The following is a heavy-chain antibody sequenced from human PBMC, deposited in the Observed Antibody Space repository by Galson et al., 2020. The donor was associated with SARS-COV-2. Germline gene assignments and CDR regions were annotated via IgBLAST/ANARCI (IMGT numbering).Heavy chain of an antibody. J-gene: IGHJ4*02. Sequence: GGSLRLSCAASGFTVSSNYMSWVRQAPGKGLEWVSVIYSGGSTYYADSVKGRFTISRDNSKNTLYLQMNSLRAEDTAVYYCARGGHITIFGVVKAREPAFFDYWGQGTLVTVSS. CDR2: IYSGGST. V-gene: IGHV3-53*01. CDR1: GFTVSSNY. D-gene: IGHD3-3*01. CDR3: ARGGHITIFGVVKAREPAFFDY.